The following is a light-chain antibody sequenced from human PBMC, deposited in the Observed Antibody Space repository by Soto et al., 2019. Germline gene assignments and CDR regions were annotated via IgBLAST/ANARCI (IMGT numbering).Light chain of an antibody. V-gene: IGKV3-15*01. CDR1: QSVSIN. CDR2: GAS. CDR3: QKYNNWPPYT. J-gene: IGKJ5*01. Sequence: EIVMTQSPATLSVSPGERATLSCRASQSVSINLAWYQQRPGQAPRLLIYGASTRATGIPARFSGSGSGTEFTLTISSLQSEEFAVYYCQKYNNWPPYTFGQGTRLEIK.